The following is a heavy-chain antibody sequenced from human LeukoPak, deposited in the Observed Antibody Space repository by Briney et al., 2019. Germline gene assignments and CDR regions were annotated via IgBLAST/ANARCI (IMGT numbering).Heavy chain of an antibody. Sequence: SETLSLTCAVHGESFSAYFWSWIRQVPGKGLEWVGEIDHRGSSNYNPPLKSRATISVDTSKNHFSLSLTSVTAADTAVYYCATRSSTLAAARCFDDWGQGTVVTVSS. D-gene: IGHD6-6*01. CDR3: ATRSSTLAAARCFDD. CDR2: IDHRGSS. CDR1: GESFSAYF. J-gene: IGHJ4*03. V-gene: IGHV4-34*01.